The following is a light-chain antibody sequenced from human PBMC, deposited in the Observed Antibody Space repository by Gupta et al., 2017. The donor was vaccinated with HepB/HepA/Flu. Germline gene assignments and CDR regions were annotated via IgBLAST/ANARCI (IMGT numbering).Light chain of an antibody. CDR1: QRLNTY. V-gene: IGKV3-11*01. CDR2: GSS. CDR3: QQRNGGHPELT. Sequence: LSPVERATLFCRASQRLNTYLVWFQQKPGQAPRLLIYGSSNRATGILARFSASGSGTDFSITISSREPEDFAVYYCQQRNGGHPELTFGQGTLMEMK. J-gene: IGKJ5*01.